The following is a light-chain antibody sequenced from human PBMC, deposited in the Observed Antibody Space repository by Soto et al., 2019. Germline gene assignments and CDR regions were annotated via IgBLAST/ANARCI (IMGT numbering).Light chain of an antibody. J-gene: IGKJ2*01. CDR1: QSVSSN. Sequence: EIMMTQSPPTLSVSPGERATLSCRASQSVSSNLAWYQQKPGQAARLLIYGASTRASGIPARFSGSGSGTEFTLTISSLQSEDFAVYYCQQYNNWPPYTFGQGTKLEI. CDR3: QQYNNWPPYT. CDR2: GAS. V-gene: IGKV3-15*01.